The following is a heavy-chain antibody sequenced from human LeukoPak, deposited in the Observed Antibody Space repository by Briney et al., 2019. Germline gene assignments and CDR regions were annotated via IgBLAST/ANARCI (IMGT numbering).Heavy chain of an antibody. CDR2: ISGSGDST. J-gene: IGHJ6*02. D-gene: IGHD2-2*01. Sequence: PGGSLRLSCAASGFTFSTYAVNWVRQAPGKGLEWVSTISGSGDSTYYADSVKGRFTISRDNAKNSLYLQMNSLRAEDTAVYYCAREIAVPAVYYYYGMDVWGQGTTVTVSS. CDR1: GFTFSTYA. V-gene: IGHV3-23*01. CDR3: AREIAVPAVYYYYGMDV.